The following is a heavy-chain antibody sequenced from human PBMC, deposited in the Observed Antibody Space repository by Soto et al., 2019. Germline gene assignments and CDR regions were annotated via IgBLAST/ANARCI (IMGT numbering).Heavy chain of an antibody. CDR1: GGSISSGGYY. J-gene: IGHJ4*02. Sequence: PSETLSLTCAVYGGSISSGGYYWSWIRQPPGKGLEWIGYTYHSGSTYYNPSLKSRVTISIDRSKNQFSLKLSSVTAADTAVYYCARVPDYWGQGILVTVSS. V-gene: IGHV4-30-2*01. D-gene: IGHD2-2*01. CDR2: TYHSGST. CDR3: ARVPDY.